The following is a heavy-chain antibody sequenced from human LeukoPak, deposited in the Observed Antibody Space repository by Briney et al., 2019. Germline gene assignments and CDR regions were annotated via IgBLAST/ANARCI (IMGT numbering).Heavy chain of an antibody. CDR1: GFTFSSYA. Sequence: PGGSPRLSCAASGFTFSSYAMHWVRQAPGKGLEYVSAISSNGGSTYYANSVKGRFTISRDNSKNTLYLQMGSLRAEDTAVYYCARARELGSSSLYFDYWGQGTLVTVSS. V-gene: IGHV3-64*01. CDR3: ARARELGSSSLYFDY. CDR2: ISSNGGST. J-gene: IGHJ4*02. D-gene: IGHD6-6*01.